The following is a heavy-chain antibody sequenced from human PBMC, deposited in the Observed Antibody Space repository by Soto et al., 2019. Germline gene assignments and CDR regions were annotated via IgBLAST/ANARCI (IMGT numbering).Heavy chain of an antibody. CDR3: ASRVMTTGFDN. V-gene: IGHV5-51*01. CDR2: IFPSDSDT. Sequence: GESLKISCKASGYSFTTYWIGWVRQMPGKGLEWMGIIFPSDSDTRYIPSFQGQVTISADKSFSTAYLQWSSLKASDTAMYYCASRVMTTGFDNWGQGTLVTVSS. J-gene: IGHJ4*02. D-gene: IGHD4-17*01. CDR1: GYSFTTYW.